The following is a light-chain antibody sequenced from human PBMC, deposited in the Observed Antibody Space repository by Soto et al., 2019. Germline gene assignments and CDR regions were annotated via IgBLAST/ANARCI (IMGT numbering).Light chain of an antibody. Sequence: QSALTQPASLSGSPGQSITISCTGTSSDVGSYNLVSWYQQHPGKAPKLIIYEGSKRPSGVSNRFSGSKSGNTASLTISGLQAEDEADYYCCSYAGSSTPYVFGTGTKVTVL. J-gene: IGLJ1*01. CDR3: CSYAGSSTPYV. CDR2: EGS. V-gene: IGLV2-23*01. CDR1: SSDVGSYNL.